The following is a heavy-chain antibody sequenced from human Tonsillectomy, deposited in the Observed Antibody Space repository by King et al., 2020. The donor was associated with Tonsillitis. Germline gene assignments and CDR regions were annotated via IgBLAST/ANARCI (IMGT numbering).Heavy chain of an antibody. Sequence: QVQLVESGGGLVKPGGSLRLSCAASGFTFSDYYMSWMRQAPGKGLEWVSYXXSXSSXTNSADSVKGRFTISRDNAKNSLYLQMNSLRAEDTAVYYCARDHRTWLPFDYWGQGTLVTVSS. J-gene: IGHJ4*02. D-gene: IGHD5-12*01. CDR1: GFTFSDYY. CDR3: ARDHRTWLPFDY. V-gene: IGHV3-11*06. CDR2: XXSXSSXT.